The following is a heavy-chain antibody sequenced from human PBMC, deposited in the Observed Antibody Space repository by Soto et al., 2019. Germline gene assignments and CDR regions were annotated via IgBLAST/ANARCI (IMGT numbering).Heavy chain of an antibody. CDR1: GFSFSSHS. V-gene: IGHV3-48*02. D-gene: IGHD2-15*01. J-gene: IGHJ4*02. CDR2: ISSSGSTI. CDR3: ARGRGYCGGTNCYPDY. Sequence: PGGSLRLSCAASGFSFSSHSMKWVSEAPGKGLEWVSYISSSGSTIYYADSVKGRFTISRDNAKNSLYLQMNSLRDDDTAVYYCARGRGYCGGTNCYPDYWGQGALVTVSS.